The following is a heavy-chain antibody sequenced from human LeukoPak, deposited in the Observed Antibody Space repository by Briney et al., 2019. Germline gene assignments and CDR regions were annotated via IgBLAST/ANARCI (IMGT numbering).Heavy chain of an antibody. Sequence: SETLSLTCTVSGGSMSSFYWDWIRQPPGKGLEWIGSIYYSGSTYYNPSLKSRVTISVDTSKNQFSLKLSSVTAADTAVYYCARHLEQPTAPYFDYWGQGTLVTVSS. CDR3: ARHLEQPTAPYFDY. D-gene: IGHD6-13*01. CDR1: GGSMSSFY. V-gene: IGHV4-39*01. CDR2: IYYSGST. J-gene: IGHJ4*02.